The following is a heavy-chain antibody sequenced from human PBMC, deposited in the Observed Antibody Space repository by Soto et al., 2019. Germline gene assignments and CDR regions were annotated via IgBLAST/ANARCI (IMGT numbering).Heavy chain of an antibody. Sequence: GGSLRLSCAASGFILSSYWMHWVRQVPGKGLVWVSRLHSDGSTTTYADSVKGRFTISRDNAKNTLYLQMNSLRAEDTAVYYCARELPTTIRGGYYYSYGMDVWGQGTA. V-gene: IGHV3-74*03. D-gene: IGHD2-2*02. J-gene: IGHJ6*02. CDR2: LHSDGSTT. CDR3: ARELPTTIRGGYYYSYGMDV. CDR1: GFILSSYW.